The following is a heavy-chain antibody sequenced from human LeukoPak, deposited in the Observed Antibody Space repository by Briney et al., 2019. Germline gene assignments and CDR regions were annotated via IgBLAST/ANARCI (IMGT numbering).Heavy chain of an antibody. V-gene: IGHV1-8*03. D-gene: IGHD4/OR15-4a*01. Sequence: GASVKVPCKASGYTFTRYDINWVRQATGQGLEWMGWIHPNSGDTGYAQKFQGRVTIIRNTSISTAYMELSSLRSDDTAVYYCARGKPSDYGANFDYWGQGTLVTVSS. CDR3: ARGKPSDYGANFDY. J-gene: IGHJ4*02. CDR2: IHPNSGDT. CDR1: GYTFTRYD.